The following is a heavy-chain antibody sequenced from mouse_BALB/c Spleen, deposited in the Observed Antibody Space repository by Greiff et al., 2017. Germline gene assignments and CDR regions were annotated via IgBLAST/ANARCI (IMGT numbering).Heavy chain of an antibody. D-gene: IGHD1-1*01. V-gene: IGHV8-12*01. J-gene: IGHJ4*01. CDR1: GFSLSTSGMG. CDR2: IYWDDDK. Sequence: QVTLKESGPGILQPSQTLSLTCSFSGFSLSTSGMGVSWIRQPSGKGLEWLAHIYWDDDKRYNPSLKSRLTISKDTSRNQVFLKITSVDTADTATYYCARSLTTVVHYYAMDYWGQGTSVTVSS. CDR3: ARSLTTVVHYYAMDY.